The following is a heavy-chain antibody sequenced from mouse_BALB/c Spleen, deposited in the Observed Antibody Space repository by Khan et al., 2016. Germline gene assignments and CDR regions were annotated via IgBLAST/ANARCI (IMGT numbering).Heavy chain of an antibody. Sequence: LVKTGASVKISCKASGYSFTGYYIHWVKQSHGKGLEWIGYISCYNGATNYNQKFRGKATFTVDTSSSTAYMQFNGLTSEDSAVYYCARGDYDGYYAMDYWCQGTSVTFSS. V-gene: IGHV1S34*01. J-gene: IGHJ4*01. D-gene: IGHD2-4*01. CDR3: ARGDYDGYYAMDY. CDR2: ISCYNGAT. CDR1: GYSFTGYY.